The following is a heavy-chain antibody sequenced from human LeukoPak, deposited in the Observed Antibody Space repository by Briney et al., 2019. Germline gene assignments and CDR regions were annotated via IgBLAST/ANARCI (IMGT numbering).Heavy chain of an antibody. Sequence: SVKVSCKASGGTFSSNAISWVRQAPGQGLEWMGGIIPIFGTANYAQKFQGRVTITTDESTSTAYMELSSLRSEDTAVYYCARDGVAVAGKPYYYYMDVWGKGTTVTVSS. D-gene: IGHD6-19*01. CDR2: IIPIFGTA. J-gene: IGHJ6*03. CDR3: ARDGVAVAGKPYYYYMDV. CDR1: GGTFSSNA. V-gene: IGHV1-69*05.